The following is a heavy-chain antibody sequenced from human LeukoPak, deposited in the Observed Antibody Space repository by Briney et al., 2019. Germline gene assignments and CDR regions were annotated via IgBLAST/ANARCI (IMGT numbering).Heavy chain of an antibody. CDR2: INHSGST. Sequence: SETLSLTCAVYGGSFSGYYWSWIRQPPGKGLEWIGEINHSGSTNYNPSLKSRVTISVDTSKNQFSLKLSSVTAADTAVYYCAREDQTGYYYDSSGYYYFDYWSLGTLVTVSS. D-gene: IGHD3-22*01. J-gene: IGHJ4*02. CDR3: AREDQTGYYYDSSGYYYFDY. V-gene: IGHV4-34*01. CDR1: GGSFSGYY.